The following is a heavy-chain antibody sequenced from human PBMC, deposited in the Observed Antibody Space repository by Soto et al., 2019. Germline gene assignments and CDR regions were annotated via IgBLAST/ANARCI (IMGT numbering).Heavy chain of an antibody. D-gene: IGHD1-7*01. J-gene: IGHJ6*02. CDR1: GFTFRIYA. CDR2: ISYDGTNT. CDR3: AKAGGDYTRNYYKVLDV. Sequence: QVQLVESGGGVVQPGRYLRLSCAASGFTFRIYAMDWVRQAPGKGLEWVALISYDGTNTYYADSVKGRFTISRDNSKNTLDLQMSSLTPEDTAVYYCAKAGGDYTRNYYKVLDVWGQGTTVTVSS. V-gene: IGHV3-30*18.